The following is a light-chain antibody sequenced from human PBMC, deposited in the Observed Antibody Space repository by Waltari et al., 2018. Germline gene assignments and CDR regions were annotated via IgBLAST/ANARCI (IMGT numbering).Light chain of an antibody. J-gene: IGLJ3*02. V-gene: IGLV2-23*01. CDR3: CSFASSRTWV. Sequence: QSALTQTASASGSPVQSITISCSGTTNDVGQYDLVSWYQQVPGGVTKLILYENNRRPSDISHRFVGSKAGNTASLTISGLQPEDEADYYCCSFASSRTWVFGGRTRLTV. CDR1: TNDVGQYDL. CDR2: ENN.